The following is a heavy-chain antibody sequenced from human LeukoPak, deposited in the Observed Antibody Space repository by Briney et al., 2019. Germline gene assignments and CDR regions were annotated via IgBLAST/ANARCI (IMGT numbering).Heavy chain of an antibody. J-gene: IGHJ4*02. CDR2: ISVGDGNT. CDR3: ARGYSGVVPAAHPDF. D-gene: IGHD2-2*01. Sequence: ASVKVSCKASGYTFRNYGINWVRRAPGQGLEWMGWISVGDGNTKYSQKFQGRVTITRDTSASTAYMELTSLISEDTAVYYCARGYSGVVPAAHPDFWGQGTLVTVSS. CDR1: GYTFRNYG. V-gene: IGHV1-3*01.